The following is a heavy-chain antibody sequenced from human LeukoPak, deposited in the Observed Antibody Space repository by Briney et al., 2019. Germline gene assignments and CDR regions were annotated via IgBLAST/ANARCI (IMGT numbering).Heavy chain of an antibody. J-gene: IGHJ4*02. CDR1: GFTFSTYS. V-gene: IGHV3-21*01. CDR2: ISDDSNYI. D-gene: IGHD2-8*01. CDR3: ARAAYCTNGVCYTSGGFGLDY. Sequence: PGGSLRLSCAASGFTFSTYSGNWIRQAPGKGLEWVSSISDDSNYIFYADSVKGRFTISRDNAKNSLYLQMNSLRAEDTAVYYCARAAYCTNGVCYTSGGFGLDYWGQGTLVTVSS.